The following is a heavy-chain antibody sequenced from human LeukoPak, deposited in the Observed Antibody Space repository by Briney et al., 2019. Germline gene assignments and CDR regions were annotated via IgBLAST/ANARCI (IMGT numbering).Heavy chain of an antibody. CDR2: IYHSGST. V-gene: IGHV4-4*02. CDR3: ARRDYSRQSRYYYYYMDV. D-gene: IGHD6-13*01. Sequence: SGTLSLTCAVSGGSISSSNWWSWVRQPPGKGLEWIGEIYHSGSTNYNPSLKSRVTISVDKSKNQFSLKLNSVTAADTAVYYCARRDYSRQSRYYYYYMDVWGKGTTVTVSS. J-gene: IGHJ6*03. CDR1: GGSISSSNW.